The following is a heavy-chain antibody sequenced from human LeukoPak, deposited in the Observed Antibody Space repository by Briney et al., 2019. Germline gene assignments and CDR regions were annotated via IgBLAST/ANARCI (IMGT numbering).Heavy chain of an antibody. Sequence: PSETLPLTCTVSGGSISSYYWSWIRQPPGKGLEWIGYIYYSGSTNYNPSLKSRVTISVDTSKNQFSLKLSSVTAADTAVYYCARHMPRGGDSYYYYGMDVWGQGTTVTVSS. CDR2: IYYSGST. V-gene: IGHV4-59*08. CDR1: GGSISSYY. CDR3: ARHMPRGGDSYYYYGMDV. J-gene: IGHJ6*02. D-gene: IGHD2-21*02.